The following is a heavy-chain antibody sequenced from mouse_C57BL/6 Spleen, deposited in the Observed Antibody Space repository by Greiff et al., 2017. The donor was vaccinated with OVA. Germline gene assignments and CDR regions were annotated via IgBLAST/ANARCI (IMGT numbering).Heavy chain of an antibody. Sequence: EVQLQQSGPGLVKPSQSLSLTCSVTGYSITSGYYWNWIRQFPGNKLEWMGYISYDGSNNYNPSLKNRISITRDTSKNQFFLKLNSVTTEDTATYYCSRDGDYYSSSYYFGYWGQGTTLTVSS. CDR1: GYSITSGYY. J-gene: IGHJ2*01. V-gene: IGHV3-6*01. D-gene: IGHD1-1*01. CDR2: ISYDGSN. CDR3: SRDGDYYSSSYYFGY.